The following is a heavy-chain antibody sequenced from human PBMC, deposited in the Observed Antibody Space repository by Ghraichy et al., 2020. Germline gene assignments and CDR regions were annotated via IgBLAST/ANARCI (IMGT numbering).Heavy chain of an antibody. D-gene: IGHD3-10*01. CDR1: GFTFNSYW. J-gene: IGHJ3*02. Sequence: GGSLRLSCAASGFTFNSYWVTWVRQAPGKGLEWVANIKEDGSDQNYVDSVRGRFTISRDNAKNSLYLQMNSLSAEDTAVYYCARASYGSGSFSAFDIWGQGTIVTVSS. V-gene: IGHV3-7*03. CDR3: ARASYGSGSFSAFDI. CDR2: IKEDGSDQ.